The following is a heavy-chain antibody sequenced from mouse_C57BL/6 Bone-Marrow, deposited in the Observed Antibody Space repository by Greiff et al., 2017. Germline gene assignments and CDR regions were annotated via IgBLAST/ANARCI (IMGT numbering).Heavy chain of an antibody. CDR3: AREYYGGFAY. Sequence: EVQLVESGPGMVKPSQSLSLTCTVTGYSITSGYDWHWIRHFPGNKLEWMGYISYSGSPNYNPSLKSRISITHDTSKNHFFLKLNSVTTEDTATYYCAREYYGGFAYWGQGTLVTVSA. V-gene: IGHV3-1*01. D-gene: IGHD1-1*01. J-gene: IGHJ3*01. CDR2: ISYSGSP. CDR1: GYSITSGYD.